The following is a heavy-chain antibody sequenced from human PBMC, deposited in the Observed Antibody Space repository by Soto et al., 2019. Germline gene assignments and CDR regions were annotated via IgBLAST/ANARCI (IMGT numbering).Heavy chain of an antibody. Sequence: QVQLVQSGAEVKKPGSSVKVSWKASGGTFSSYTISWVRQAPGRGLEWMGRIIPILGIANYAQKFQGRVTITADKSTSTAYMELSSLRSEDTAVYYCARDWGDYGDYGEDYWGQGTLVTVSS. J-gene: IGHJ4*02. D-gene: IGHD4-17*01. CDR1: GGTFSSYT. CDR3: ARDWGDYGDYGEDY. V-gene: IGHV1-69*08. CDR2: IIPILGIA.